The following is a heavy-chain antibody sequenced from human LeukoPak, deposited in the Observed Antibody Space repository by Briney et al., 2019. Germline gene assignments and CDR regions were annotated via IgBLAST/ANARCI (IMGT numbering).Heavy chain of an antibody. J-gene: IGHJ4*02. CDR3: AKDLRQTYYDSSGPLDY. D-gene: IGHD3-22*01. CDR2: ISGSGGST. V-gene: IGHV3-23*01. CDR1: GFTFSSYA. Sequence: PGGSLRLSCAASGFTFSSYAMHWVRQAPGKGLEWVSAISGSGGSTYYADSVKGRFTISRDNSKNTLYLQMNSLRAEDTAIYYCAKDLRQTYYDSSGPLDYWGQGTLVTVSS.